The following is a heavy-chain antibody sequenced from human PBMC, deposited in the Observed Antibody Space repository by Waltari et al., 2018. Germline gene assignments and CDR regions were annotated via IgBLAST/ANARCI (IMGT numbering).Heavy chain of an antibody. V-gene: IGHV1-2*02. CDR1: GGTFSSYA. CDR3: ARGSAYYYYGMDV. Sequence: QVQLVQSGAEVKKPGSSVKVSCKASGGTFSSYAISWVRQAPGQGLEWMGWINPNSGGTNYAQKFQGRVTMTRDTSISTAYMELSRLRSDDTAVYYCARGSAYYYYGMDVWGQGTTVTVSS. J-gene: IGHJ6*02. CDR2: INPNSGGT. D-gene: IGHD6-25*01.